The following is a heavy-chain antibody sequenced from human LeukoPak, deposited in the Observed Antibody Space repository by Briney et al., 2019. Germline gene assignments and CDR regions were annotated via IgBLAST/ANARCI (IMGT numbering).Heavy chain of an antibody. CDR3: ARALYDFGIDY. V-gene: IGHV4-31*03. J-gene: IGHJ4*02. Sequence: PSQTLSLTCTVSGGSISSGGYDWSWIRQHPGKGLEWIGYIYYSGSTYYNPSLKSRVTISVDTSKNQFSLKLSSVTAADTAVYYCARALYDFGIDYWGRGTLVTVSS. D-gene: IGHD3-3*01. CDR2: IYYSGST. CDR1: GGSISSGGYD.